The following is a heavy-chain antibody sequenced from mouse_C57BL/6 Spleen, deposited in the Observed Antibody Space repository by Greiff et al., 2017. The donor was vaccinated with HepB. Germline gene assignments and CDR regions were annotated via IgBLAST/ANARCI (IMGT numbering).Heavy chain of an antibody. CDR1: GYTFTDYN. CDR2: INPNNGGT. V-gene: IGHV1-22*01. D-gene: IGHD2-1*01. Sequence: EVKLMESGPELVKPGASVKMSCKASGYTFTDYNMHWVKQSHGKSLEWIGYINPNNGGTSYNQKFKGKATLTVNKSSSTAYMELRSLTSEDSAVYYCARVYGNLAWFAYWGQGTLVTVSA. J-gene: IGHJ3*01. CDR3: ARVYGNLAWFAY.